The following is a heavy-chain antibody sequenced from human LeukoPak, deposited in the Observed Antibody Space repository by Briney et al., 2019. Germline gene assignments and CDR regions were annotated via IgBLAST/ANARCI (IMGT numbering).Heavy chain of an antibody. CDR3: ARGDRGSWDSHYFDY. V-gene: IGHV3-7*01. CDR2: IKQDRSEK. CDR1: GFTFSNYW. Sequence: GGSLRLSCAASGFTFSNYWMSWVRQAPGKGLEWVANIKQDRSEKYYVDSVKGRFTISRDNAKNSLYLQMNSLRAEDTAVYYCARGDRGSWDSHYFDYWGQGTLVTVPS. J-gene: IGHJ4*02. D-gene: IGHD1-26*01.